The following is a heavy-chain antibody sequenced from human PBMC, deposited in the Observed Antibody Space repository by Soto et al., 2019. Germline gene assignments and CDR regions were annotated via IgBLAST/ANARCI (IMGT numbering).Heavy chain of an antibody. D-gene: IGHD1-26*01. Sequence: ASVKVSCKASGYTFTGYYMYWVRQAPGQGLEWMGWINPNSGGTNYAQKFQGRVTMTRDTSISTAYMELSRLRSDDTAVYYCASGRGRYSNITPVDYWGQGTLGTSPQ. J-gene: IGHJ4*02. V-gene: IGHV1-2*02. CDR3: ASGRGRYSNITPVDY. CDR2: INPNSGGT. CDR1: GYTFTGYY.